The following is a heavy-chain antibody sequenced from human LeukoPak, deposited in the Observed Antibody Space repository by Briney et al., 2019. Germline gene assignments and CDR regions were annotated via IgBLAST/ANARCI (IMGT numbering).Heavy chain of an antibody. J-gene: IGHJ6*03. CDR3: ARRVGATTVRGPTPYYYYYYMDV. V-gene: IGHV4-4*09. CDR2: IYTRGST. Sequence: PSETLSLTCTVSGGSISSYYWSWIRQPPGKGLEWIGYIYTRGSTNYNPSLKSRVTISVDPSKNQFSLKLSSVTAADTAVYYCARRVGATTVRGPTPYYYYYYMDVWGKGTTVTVSS. D-gene: IGHD1-26*01. CDR1: GGSISSYY.